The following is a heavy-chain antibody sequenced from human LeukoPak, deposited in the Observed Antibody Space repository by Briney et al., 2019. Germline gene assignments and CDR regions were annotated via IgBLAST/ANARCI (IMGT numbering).Heavy chain of an antibody. CDR1: GHTFTGYY. V-gene: IGHV1-2*02. J-gene: IGHJ4*02. Sequence: ASVKVSCKASGHTFTGYYMHWVRQAPGQGLEWMGWINPNSGGTNYAQKSQGRVTMTRDTSISTAYMELSRLRSDDTAVYYCARSPSGQIDYWGQGTLVTVSS. CDR3: ARSPSGQIDY. CDR2: INPNSGGT. D-gene: IGHD2-8*02.